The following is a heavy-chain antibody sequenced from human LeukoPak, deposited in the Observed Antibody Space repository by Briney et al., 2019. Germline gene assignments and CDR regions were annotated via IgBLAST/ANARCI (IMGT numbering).Heavy chain of an antibody. Sequence: SETLSLTCTVSGGSISSYYWSWIRQSPGKGLEWIGYIYYTGSTNYNPSLKGRVTMSVDTSKNQFSLKLTSVTAADTAVYYCARYSGYYSNAFDIWGQGTMVTVSS. V-gene: IGHV4-59*01. CDR1: GGSISSYY. CDR2: IYYTGST. CDR3: ARYSGYYSNAFDI. J-gene: IGHJ3*02. D-gene: IGHD3-22*01.